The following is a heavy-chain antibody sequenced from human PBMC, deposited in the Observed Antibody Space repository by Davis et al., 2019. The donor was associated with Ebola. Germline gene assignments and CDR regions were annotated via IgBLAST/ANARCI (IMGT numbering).Heavy chain of an antibody. J-gene: IGHJ6*02. Sequence: GGSLRLSCAPSGLTVSRSYMSWVRQTPGKGLEWVANIKQDGSEKYYVDSVKGRFTISRDNAKNSLYLQMNSLRAEDTAVYYCAREVSNGMDVWGQGTTVTVSS. CDR2: IKQDGSEK. CDR3: AREVSNGMDV. V-gene: IGHV3-7*03. CDR1: GLTVSRSY.